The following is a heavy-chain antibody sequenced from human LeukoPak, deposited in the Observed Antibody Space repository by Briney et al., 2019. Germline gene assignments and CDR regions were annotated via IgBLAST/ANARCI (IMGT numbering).Heavy chain of an antibody. Sequence: GGSLRLSCAASGFTFTTYSMNWVRQAPGKGLEWVSSISSDSNYRFYADSLQGRFTVSRDNARNSPYLQIISLRAEDTAFYYCARVAFGLYVMGVWGQGTTVTVSS. D-gene: IGHD3/OR15-3a*01. CDR2: ISSDSNYR. J-gene: IGHJ6*02. CDR3: ARVAFGLYVMGV. CDR1: GFTFTTYS. V-gene: IGHV3-21*06.